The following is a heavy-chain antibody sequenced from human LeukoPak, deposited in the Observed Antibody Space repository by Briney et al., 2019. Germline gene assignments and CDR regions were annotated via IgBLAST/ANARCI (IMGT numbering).Heavy chain of an antibody. Sequence: GGSLRLSCAASGFTFSNAWMSWVRQAPGKGLEWVGRIKSKTDGGTTDYAAPVKGRFTISRDDSKTTLYLQMNSLKTEDTAVYYCTTAWGIAARGVYWGQGTLVTVSS. CDR3: TTAWGIAARGVY. D-gene: IGHD6-6*01. CDR1: GFTFSNAW. CDR2: IKSKTDGGTT. V-gene: IGHV3-15*01. J-gene: IGHJ4*02.